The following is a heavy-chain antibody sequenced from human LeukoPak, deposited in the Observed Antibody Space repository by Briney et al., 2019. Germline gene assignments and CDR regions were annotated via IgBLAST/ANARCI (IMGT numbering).Heavy chain of an antibody. J-gene: IGHJ4*02. CDR1: GFTFSSYG. CDR2: ISYDGSNK. V-gene: IGHV3-30*18. D-gene: IGHD2-2*01. Sequence: GGSLRLSCAASGFTFSSYGMHWVRQAPGKGQEWVAVISYDGSNKYYADSVKGRFTISRDNSKNTLYLQMNSLRAEDTAVYYCAKDYCSSTSCPNYWGQGTLVTVSS. CDR3: AKDYCSSTSCPNY.